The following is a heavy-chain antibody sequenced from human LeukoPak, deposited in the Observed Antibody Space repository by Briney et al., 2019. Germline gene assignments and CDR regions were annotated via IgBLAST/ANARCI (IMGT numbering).Heavy chain of an antibody. Sequence: VGSLRLSCAASVFTVSSNYMSWVRQAPGKGLEWVSVIYSGGSTYYADSVKGRFTISRDNSKNTLYLQMNSLRAEDTAVYYCATIAAAGSPPFDYWGQGTLVTVSS. CDR2: IYSGGST. D-gene: IGHD6-13*01. J-gene: IGHJ4*02. CDR3: ATIAAAGSPPFDY. V-gene: IGHV3-66*01. CDR1: VFTVSSNY.